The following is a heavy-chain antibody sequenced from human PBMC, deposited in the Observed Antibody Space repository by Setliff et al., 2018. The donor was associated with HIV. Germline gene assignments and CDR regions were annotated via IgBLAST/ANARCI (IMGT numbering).Heavy chain of an antibody. CDR2: IYSDGST. V-gene: IGHV3-66*01. J-gene: IGHJ4*02. CDR3: ARVRLYSSALDY. D-gene: IGHD3-22*01. CDR1: GFTVSSSY. Sequence: PGGSLRLSCEASGFTVSSSYMAWVRQAPGKGLEWVSTIYSDGSTYHRDSVKGRFTISRDNSKNILYLQMNSLRAEDTAMYFCARVRLYSSALDYWGQGTLVTVSS.